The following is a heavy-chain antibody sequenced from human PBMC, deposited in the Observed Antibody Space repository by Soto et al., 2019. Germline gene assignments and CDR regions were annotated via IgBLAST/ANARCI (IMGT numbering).Heavy chain of an antibody. CDR3: ARGREFGGNSDAFDV. CDR1: GGSFRREA. V-gene: IGHV1-69*12. Sequence: QVQLVQSGAEVKKPGSSVKVSCKASGGSFRREAINWVRQAPGQGPEWMGGILPFFGTADYAQKFQGRVTLTADVSTTTVYMELGSVRFEDTAVYYCARGREFGGNSDAFDVWGQGTMVIVSS. CDR2: ILPFFGTA. D-gene: IGHD2-15*01. J-gene: IGHJ3*01.